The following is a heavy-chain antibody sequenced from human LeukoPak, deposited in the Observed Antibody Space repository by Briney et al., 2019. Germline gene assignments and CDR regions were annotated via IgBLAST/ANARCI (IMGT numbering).Heavy chain of an antibody. D-gene: IGHD6-19*01. V-gene: IGHV3-30-3*01. CDR1: GFTFSSYA. Sequence: QTGGSLRLSCAASGFTFSSYAMHWVRQAPGKGLEWVAVISYDGSNKYYADSVKGRFTISRDNSKNTLYLQMNSLRAEDTAVYYCAGSPSSGWYTRIEYFQHWGQGTLVTVSS. CDR2: ISYDGSNK. CDR3: AGSPSSGWYTRIEYFQH. J-gene: IGHJ1*01.